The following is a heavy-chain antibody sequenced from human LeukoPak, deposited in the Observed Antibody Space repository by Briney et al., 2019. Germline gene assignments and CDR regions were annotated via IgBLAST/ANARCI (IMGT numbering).Heavy chain of an antibody. Sequence: PSETLSLTCTVSGGSISSSSYYWGWIRQPPGKGLEWIRSIYYSGSTYYNPSLKSRVTISVDTSKNQFSLKLSSVTAADTAVYYCARHPAGGTFIGYYMDVWGKGTTVTVSS. D-gene: IGHD6-13*01. J-gene: IGHJ6*03. CDR3: ARHPAGGTFIGYYMDV. V-gene: IGHV4-39*01. CDR2: IYYSGST. CDR1: GGSISSSSYY.